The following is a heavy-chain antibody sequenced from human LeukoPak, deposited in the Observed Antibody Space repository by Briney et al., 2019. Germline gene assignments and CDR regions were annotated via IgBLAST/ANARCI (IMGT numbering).Heavy chain of an antibody. CDR3: ARDRMVRGVKGTDWFDP. D-gene: IGHD3-10*01. CDR2: MNPNSGNT. Sequence: GASVTVSLTPSVYTFINYDINWVRQAPGQGLEWMGWMNPNSGNTGYAQKFQGRVTITRNTSIGTAYMELSSLRSEDTAMYYCARDRMVRGVKGTDWFDPWGQGTLATVSS. J-gene: IGHJ5*02. CDR1: VYTFINYD. V-gene: IGHV1-8*03.